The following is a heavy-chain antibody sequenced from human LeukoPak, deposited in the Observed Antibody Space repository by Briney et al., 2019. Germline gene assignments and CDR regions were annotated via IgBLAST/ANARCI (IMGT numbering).Heavy chain of an antibody. Sequence: SVKVSCKASGGTFSSYAISWVRQAPGQGLERMGRIIPILGIANYAQKFQGRVTITADKSTSTAYMELSSLRSEDTAVYYCASEQNVDIVATVYFDYWGQGTLVTVSS. CDR1: GGTFSSYA. V-gene: IGHV1-69*04. CDR3: ASEQNVDIVATVYFDY. D-gene: IGHD5-12*01. J-gene: IGHJ4*02. CDR2: IIPILGIA.